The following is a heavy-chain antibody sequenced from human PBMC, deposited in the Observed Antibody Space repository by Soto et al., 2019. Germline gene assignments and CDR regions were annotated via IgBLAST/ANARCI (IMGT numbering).Heavy chain of an antibody. Sequence: GGSLRLSCTASGFTFGDYAMSWVRQAPGKGLEWVGFIRSKAYGGTTEYAASVKGRFTISRDDSKSIAYLQMNSLKTEDTAVYYCALLGPNRYFDYWRQGTLVTVSS. CDR3: ALLGPNRYFDY. V-gene: IGHV3-49*04. CDR1: GFTFGDYA. CDR2: IRSKAYGGTT. D-gene: IGHD3-16*01. J-gene: IGHJ4*02.